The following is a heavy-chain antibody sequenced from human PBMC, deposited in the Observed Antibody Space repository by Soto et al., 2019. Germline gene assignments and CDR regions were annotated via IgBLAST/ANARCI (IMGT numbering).Heavy chain of an antibody. J-gene: IGHJ4*02. D-gene: IGHD2-15*01. CDR3: AHSLRRESCRGTKCYYFAT. CDR2: LYWDTDE. CDR1: GFSLNTHGVG. V-gene: IGHV2-5*02. Sequence: SGPTLVNPTQALALTCTFSGFSLNTHGVGVGWIRQPPGEALEWLALLYWDTDELYNPSLKSRLTMTKDTSKNQVVLIMTNMDSVDTATYYCAHSLRRESCRGTKCYYFATWGRGTLVTVSS.